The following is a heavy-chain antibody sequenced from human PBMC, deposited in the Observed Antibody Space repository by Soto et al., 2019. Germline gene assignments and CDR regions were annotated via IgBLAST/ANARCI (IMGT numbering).Heavy chain of an antibody. CDR2: LWRDGSKV. D-gene: IGHD6-19*01. CDR3: ARDGTGWTGGDH. J-gene: IGHJ4*02. CDR1: GFTFNIYS. V-gene: IGHV3-33*07. Sequence: GGSLRLSCAASGFTFNIYSMYWVRQAPGKRLEWVAVLWRDGSKVYYADSVKGRFTISRDNSKNTLYLEMNSLRVEDTAVYYCARDGTGWTGGDHWGQGTLVTVSS.